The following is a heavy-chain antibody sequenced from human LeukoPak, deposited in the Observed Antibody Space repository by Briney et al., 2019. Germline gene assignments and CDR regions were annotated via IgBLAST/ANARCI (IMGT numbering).Heavy chain of an antibody. CDR1: GFIFSGAW. CDR2: IYSGGST. J-gene: IGHJ4*02. CDR3: ASRQYDSSGYAFFDY. Sequence: GGSLRLSCAASGFIFSGAWMSWVRQAPGKGLEWVSVIYSGGSTYYGDSVKGRFTISRDNSKNTLYLQMNSLRAEDTAVYYCASRQYDSSGYAFFDYWGQGTLVTVSS. V-gene: IGHV3-66*01. D-gene: IGHD3-22*01.